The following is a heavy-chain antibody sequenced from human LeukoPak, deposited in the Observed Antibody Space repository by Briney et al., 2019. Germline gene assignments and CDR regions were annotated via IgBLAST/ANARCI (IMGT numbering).Heavy chain of an antibody. Sequence: GESLKISCKGSGYSFTSYWIGWVRQMPGKGLEWMGIICPGDSDTRYSPSFQGQVTISADKSISTAYLQWSSLKASDTAMYYCARRSGATMVRGGRHYFDYWGQGTLVTVSS. D-gene: IGHD3-10*01. CDR2: ICPGDSDT. CDR3: ARRSGATMVRGGRHYFDY. CDR1: GYSFTSYW. V-gene: IGHV5-51*01. J-gene: IGHJ4*02.